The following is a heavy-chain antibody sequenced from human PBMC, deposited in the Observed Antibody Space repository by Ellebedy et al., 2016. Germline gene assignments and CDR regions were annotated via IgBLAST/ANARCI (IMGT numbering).Heavy chain of an antibody. V-gene: IGHV4-59*08. CDR1: GGSISSYY. CDR3: ARGGYSGYDQVDY. J-gene: IGHJ4*02. CDR2: IYYSGST. Sequence: SETLSLTCTVSGGSISSYYWSWIRQPPGRGLEWIGYIYYSGSTKYNPSLKSRVTITVDTSKNQFSLKLSSVTAADTAVYYCARGGYSGYDQVDYWGQGTLVTVSS. D-gene: IGHD5-12*01.